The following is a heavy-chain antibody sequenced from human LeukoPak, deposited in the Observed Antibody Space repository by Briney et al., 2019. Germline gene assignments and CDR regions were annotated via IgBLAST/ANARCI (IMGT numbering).Heavy chain of an antibody. V-gene: IGHV3-30*14. D-gene: IGHD4/OR15-4a*01. CDR2: ISFDGSKE. CDR1: GFIFSNND. CDR3: ARRAGAYSHPYDY. Sequence: GGSLRLSCVGSGFIFSNNDMHWVRQAPGKGLEWVAVISFDGSKEYYADPVKGRFTISRDNSKNTLYLQMNSLRAEDTAVYYCARRAGAYSHPYDYWGQGTLVTVSS. J-gene: IGHJ4*02.